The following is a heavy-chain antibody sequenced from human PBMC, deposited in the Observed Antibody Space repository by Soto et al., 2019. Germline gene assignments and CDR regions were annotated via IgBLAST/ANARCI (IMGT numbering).Heavy chain of an antibody. CDR1: GFTFSTYW. V-gene: IGHV3-7*01. J-gene: IGHJ4*02. CDR2: MDQDGSET. Sequence: EVQLVESGGGLVQPGGSLRLSCAASGFTFSTYWMTWVRQPPGKGLEWVANMDQDGSETYYVDSVRARFTVSRDNAKNSLYLQMNSLRVEDTAVYYCVCGGNFFIYWGQGTLVTVSP. D-gene: IGHD3-16*01. CDR3: VCGGNFFIY.